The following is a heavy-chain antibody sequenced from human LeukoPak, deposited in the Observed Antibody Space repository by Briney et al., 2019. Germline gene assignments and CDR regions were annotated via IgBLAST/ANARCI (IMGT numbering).Heavy chain of an antibody. J-gene: IGHJ4*02. CDR1: AYSFTGYF. D-gene: IGHD2-15*01. Sequence: ASVTVSCKTSAYSFTGYFFHWIRQAPGQGLEWMGWINPYSGDTNYAQKFQGRVTMTRDTSITTAYMDLSRLKSDDTAVYYCARASVENTLRIDDYWGQGTLVTVSS. CDR3: ARASVENTLRIDDY. CDR2: INPYSGDT. V-gene: IGHV1-2*02.